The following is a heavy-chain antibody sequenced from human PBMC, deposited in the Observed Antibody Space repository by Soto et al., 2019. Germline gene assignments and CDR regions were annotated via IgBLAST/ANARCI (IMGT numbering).Heavy chain of an antibody. CDR3: STSSRNEYHFAMDA. D-gene: IGHD6-6*01. Sequence: EVKLLESGGGLIQPGGSLRLSCAASGLSVSSSDMSWVRQASGKGLEWVSVIYSGGSTHDADSVKGRFTISRDNSKNTVHLQMNSLRVDDTAVYFCSTSSRNEYHFAMDAWGQGTTVIVSS. J-gene: IGHJ6*02. CDR2: IYSGGST. CDR1: GLSVSSSD. V-gene: IGHV3-53*01.